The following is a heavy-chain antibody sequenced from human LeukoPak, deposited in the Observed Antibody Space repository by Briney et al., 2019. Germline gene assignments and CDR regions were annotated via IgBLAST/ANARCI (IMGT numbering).Heavy chain of an antibody. CDR3: ARGRYYYGSGSYGFYGYWFDP. Sequence: GESLKISCKGSGYRFTSYWIGWVRQMPGKGLEWMGIIYPGDSDTRYSPSFQGQVTISADKSISTAYLQWSSLKASDTAMYYCARGRYYYGSGSYGFYGYWFDPWGQGTLVTVSS. CDR2: IYPGDSDT. J-gene: IGHJ5*02. CDR1: GYRFTSYW. V-gene: IGHV5-51*01. D-gene: IGHD3-10*01.